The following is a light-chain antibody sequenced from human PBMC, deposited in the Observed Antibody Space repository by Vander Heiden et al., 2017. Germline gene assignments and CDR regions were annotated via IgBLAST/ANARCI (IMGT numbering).Light chain of an antibody. J-gene: IGKJ3*01. CDR1: QSASTY. Sequence: TVSSQASQSASTYVAWLQQRPGQAPRLLIYDATISATDIPARVRGSGSGTDITLTISSLRAEDYAVYYCQRRTGWPSTFTFGRGTKVEVK. CDR3: QRRTGWPSTFT. V-gene: IGKV3-11*01. CDR2: DAT.